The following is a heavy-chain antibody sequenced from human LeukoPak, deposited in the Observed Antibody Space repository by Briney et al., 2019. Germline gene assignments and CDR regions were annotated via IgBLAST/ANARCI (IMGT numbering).Heavy chain of an antibody. V-gene: IGHV4-39*07. CDR1: GGSISSSSYY. CDR2: IYYSGST. D-gene: IGHD6-19*01. CDR3: ASGVPHYSSGWHGNFQH. J-gene: IGHJ1*01. Sequence: SETLSLTCTVSGGSISSSSYYWGWIRQPPGKGLEWIGSIYYSGSTYYNPSLKSRVTISVDTSKNQFSLKLSSVTAADTAVYYCASGVPHYSSGWHGNFQHWGQGTLVTVSS.